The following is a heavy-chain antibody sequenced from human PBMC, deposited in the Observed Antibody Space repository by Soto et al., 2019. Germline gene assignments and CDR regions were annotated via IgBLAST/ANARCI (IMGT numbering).Heavy chain of an antibody. V-gene: IGHV4-59*01. CDR3: PSDSDSSGLFDL. Sequence: PAESLSLTCAASGACISTYYLSWIRQPPGKGLEWVWSISYSRSTKYNARLESRVMISLDTPKKQFSLRLNYVTAVDKALYFRPSDSDSSGLFDLWGQGALVTVSS. J-gene: IGHJ5*01. D-gene: IGHD3-22*01. CDR1: GACISTYY. CDR2: ISYSRST.